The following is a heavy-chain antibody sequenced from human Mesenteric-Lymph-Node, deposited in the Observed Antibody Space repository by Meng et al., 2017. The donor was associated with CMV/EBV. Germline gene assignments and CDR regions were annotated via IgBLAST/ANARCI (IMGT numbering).Heavy chain of an antibody. Sequence: GGSLRLSCAASGFTVSGNYLSWVRQAPGRGLEWVSAISGSGGATYYADSVKGRFTISRDNSKNTLFLQMNSLRAEDTAVFYCARPTYYSDGGDYYYWGQGTLVTVSS. CDR1: GFTVSGNY. J-gene: IGHJ4*02. CDR3: ARPTYYSDGGDYYY. D-gene: IGHD3-22*01. V-gene: IGHV3-23*01. CDR2: ISGSGGAT.